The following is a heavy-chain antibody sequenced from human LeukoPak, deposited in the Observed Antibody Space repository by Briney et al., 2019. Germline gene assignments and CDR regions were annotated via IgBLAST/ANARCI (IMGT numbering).Heavy chain of an antibody. CDR2: INSDGINT. CDR1: GFTFSNYW. CDR3: ARDVGTREGATGYDAFDI. D-gene: IGHD1-26*01. V-gene: IGHV3-74*01. J-gene: IGHJ3*02. Sequence: GGSLRLSCAASGFTFSNYWMHWVRQAPGKGLVWVSRINSDGINTSYADSVKGRFTISRDNAKNTLNLQMNSLRAEDTAVYYCARDVGTREGATGYDAFDIWGQGTMVTVSS.